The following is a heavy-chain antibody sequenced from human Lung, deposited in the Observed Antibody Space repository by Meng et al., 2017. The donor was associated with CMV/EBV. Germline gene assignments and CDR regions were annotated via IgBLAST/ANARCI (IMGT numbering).Heavy chain of an antibody. CDR1: GDSLTNHNW. D-gene: IGHD3-10*01. CDR2: IPHRGSS. Sequence: VQSRAPGPALVKPPETRSLTCAVSGDSLTNHNWWAWVRQPPGKGLEWIGEIPHRGSSAYNPSLKSRVSMSIDKSKNQFSLKLTSVTAADTAVYHCLRRSGGSVWGQGTLVTVSS. V-gene: IGHV4-4*03. J-gene: IGHJ1*01. CDR3: LRRSGGSV.